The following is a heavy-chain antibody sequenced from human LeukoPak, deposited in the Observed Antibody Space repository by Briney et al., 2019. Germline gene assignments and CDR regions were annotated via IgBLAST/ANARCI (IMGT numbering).Heavy chain of an antibody. Sequence: ASVKVSCKASGYTVTNYYMHWVRQAPGQGLEWMGMINPSISSRTYAQKFQGRVTVTSDTSTSTVYMEVSGLRSEDAAIYYCARSGMWFSTNDWGQGTLVTVSS. J-gene: IGHJ4*02. CDR3: ARSGMWFSTND. D-gene: IGHD2-21*01. CDR1: GYTVTNYY. CDR2: INPSISSR. V-gene: IGHV1-46*01.